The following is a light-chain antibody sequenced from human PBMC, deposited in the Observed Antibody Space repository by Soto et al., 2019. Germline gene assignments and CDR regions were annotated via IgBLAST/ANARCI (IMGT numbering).Light chain of an antibody. Sequence: QSALTQPASVSGYPGQSSTISCTGTSSDVGGYNYVSWYQQHPGKAPKLMIYDVSNRPSGVSNRFSGSKSGNTASLTISGLQAEDEADYYCSSYTSSSTPVVFGGGTQLT. J-gene: IGLJ2*01. CDR2: DVS. V-gene: IGLV2-14*01. CDR1: SSDVGGYNY. CDR3: SSYTSSSTPVV.